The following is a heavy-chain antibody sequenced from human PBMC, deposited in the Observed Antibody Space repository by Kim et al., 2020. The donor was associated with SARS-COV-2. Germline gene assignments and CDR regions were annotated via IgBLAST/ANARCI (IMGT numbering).Heavy chain of an antibody. CDR2: ISGSGTPK. J-gene: IGHJ4*01. CDR3: AEDIHDSGSLLPDYFD. D-gene: IGHD3-10*01. V-gene: IGHV3-23*01. Sequence: GGSLRLSCAVSGFTFDTNAMSWVRQAPGRGLEWVSSISGSGTPKYYADSEKGRFTSSRDNSKTTVYLQMNSQTDDDTALYYCAEDIHDSGSLLPDYFD. CDR1: GFTFDTNA.